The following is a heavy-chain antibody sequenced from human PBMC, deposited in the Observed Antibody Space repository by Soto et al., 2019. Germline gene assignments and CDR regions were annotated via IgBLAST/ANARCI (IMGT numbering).Heavy chain of an antibody. Sequence: SVKVSCKASGGTFSSYAISWVRQAPGQGLEWMGGIIPIFGTANYAQKFQGRVTITADKSTSTAYMELSSLRSEDTAVYYCARVNDISTGSRPVGMDVWGQGTTVTVSS. CDR1: GGTFSSYA. CDR2: IIPIFGTA. CDR3: ARVNDISTGSRPVGMDV. J-gene: IGHJ6*02. D-gene: IGHD3-9*01. V-gene: IGHV1-69*06.